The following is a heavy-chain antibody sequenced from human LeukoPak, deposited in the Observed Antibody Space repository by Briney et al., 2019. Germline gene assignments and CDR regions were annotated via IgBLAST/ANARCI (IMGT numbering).Heavy chain of an antibody. D-gene: IGHD1-26*01. V-gene: IGHV4-30-2*01. CDR2: IYHSGST. Sequence: SETLSLTCAVSGGSISSGGYSWSWIRQPPGKGLEWIGYIYHSGSTYYNPSLKSRVTISVDRSKNQFSLKLSSVTAADTAVYYCATGGGGSYSLDYWGQGTLVTVSS. CDR3: ATGGGGSYSLDY. J-gene: IGHJ4*02. CDR1: GGSISSGGYS.